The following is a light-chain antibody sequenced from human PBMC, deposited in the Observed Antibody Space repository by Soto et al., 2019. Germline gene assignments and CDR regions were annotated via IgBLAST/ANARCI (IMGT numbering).Light chain of an antibody. CDR2: KAS. CDR1: QSINGW. Sequence: DIQMTQSPSTLSASVGDRVTITCRASQSINGWLAWYQGKPGKAPKLLIYKASTLESGVPSRFSGSGSGTEFTLTISSLQPDDVASYYCQQYHGFGTFGQGTKVEIK. J-gene: IGKJ1*01. CDR3: QQYHGFGT. V-gene: IGKV1-5*03.